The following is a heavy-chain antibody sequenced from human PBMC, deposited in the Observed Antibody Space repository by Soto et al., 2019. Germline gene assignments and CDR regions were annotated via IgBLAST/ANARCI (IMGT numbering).Heavy chain of an antibody. Sequence: PGGSLRVSCASSGFTFSSYSMNWVRHAPGKGLEWVSSISSSSSYIYYADSVKGRFTISRDNAKNSLYLQMNSLRAEDTALYYCAKDMGGGGGRNENAFDIWGQGTMVTVSS. D-gene: IGHD1-1*01. J-gene: IGHJ3*02. V-gene: IGHV3-21*04. CDR2: ISSSSSYI. CDR3: AKDMGGGGGRNENAFDI. CDR1: GFTFSSYS.